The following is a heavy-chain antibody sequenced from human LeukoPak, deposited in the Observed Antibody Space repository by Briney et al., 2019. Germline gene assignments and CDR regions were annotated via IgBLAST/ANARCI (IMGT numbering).Heavy chain of an antibody. V-gene: IGHV3-74*01. D-gene: IGHD1-7*01. CDR1: RLTISNYW. J-gene: IGHJ4*02. Sequence: GGSLRLSCAASRLTISNYWMHWVPEVPGKGRVWVSRINSEGSSISYADSVKARFTIPRDNAKNTLNLQMNSRRAEDTAVYDCAKPGTRPHATLLFDYWRQGTLVTVST. CDR3: AKPGTRPHATLLFDY. CDR2: INSEGSSI.